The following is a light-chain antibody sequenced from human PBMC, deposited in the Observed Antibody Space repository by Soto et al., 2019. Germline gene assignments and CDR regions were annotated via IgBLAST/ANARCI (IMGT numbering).Light chain of an antibody. V-gene: IGLV2-8*01. J-gene: IGLJ2*01. CDR1: SSDVGGYNY. Sequence: QSALTQPPSASGSPGQSVTISCTGTSSDVGGYNYVSWYQQHPGKAPKLMIYDVNKRPSGVPDRFSGSKSGNTASLTVSGLQAADEADYYCSSYAGSNSVLFGGGTKLTVL. CDR2: DVN. CDR3: SSYAGSNSVL.